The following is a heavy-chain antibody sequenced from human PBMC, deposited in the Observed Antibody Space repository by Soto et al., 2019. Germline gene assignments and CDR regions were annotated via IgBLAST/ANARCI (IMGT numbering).Heavy chain of an antibody. Sequence: EASVKVSCKASGGTFSSYAFSWVRQAPGQGLEWMGGIIPMFEKTNYAQKFQGRVTITADKSTSTAYMELSSLRSDDTAVYYCAREGDDSGYWYFDYWGQGTLVTVSS. CDR3: AREGDDSGYWYFDY. CDR1: GGTFSSYA. D-gene: IGHD3-22*01. V-gene: IGHV1-69*06. J-gene: IGHJ4*02. CDR2: IIPMFEKT.